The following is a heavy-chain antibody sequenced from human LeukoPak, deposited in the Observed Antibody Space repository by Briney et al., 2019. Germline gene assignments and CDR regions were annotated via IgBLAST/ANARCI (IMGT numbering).Heavy chain of an antibody. CDR1: GGSTGSDY. CDR3: AKYGNSGWVIDN. V-gene: IGHV4-59*08. D-gene: IGHD6-19*01. CDR2: IYYTRGT. Sequence: SETLSLTCTVSGGSTGSDYSTSIRHPPGKGLEYIGYIYYTRGTNYNPSPTSRVTISVDTSKNQFSLKLSSATAADTPVYFCAKYGNSGWVIDNWGQGTLVTVSS. J-gene: IGHJ4*02.